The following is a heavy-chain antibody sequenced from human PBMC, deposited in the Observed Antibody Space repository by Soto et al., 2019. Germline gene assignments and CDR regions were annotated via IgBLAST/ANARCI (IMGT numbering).Heavy chain of an antibody. CDR2: ISAYSGNT. J-gene: IGHJ4*02. V-gene: IGHV1-18*04. CDR3: ATREGYGSGRERH. CDR1: GYTFTNYY. Sequence: ASVKFSCKSSGYTFTNYYINWVRQAPGQGLEWMGWISAYSGNTDYAQKLQGRITMTTDTSTSTAYMELRSLRSDDTAVYYCATREGYGSGRERHWGEGTLVNV. D-gene: IGHD3-10*01.